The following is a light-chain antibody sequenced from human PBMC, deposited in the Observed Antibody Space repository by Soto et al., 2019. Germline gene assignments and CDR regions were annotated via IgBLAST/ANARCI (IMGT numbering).Light chain of an antibody. V-gene: IGKV3-20*01. CDR3: QQYGSSPKT. CDR1: QSVSSN. J-gene: IGKJ1*01. Sequence: EIVMTQSPSTLSVSPLERATLSCMASQSVSSNLAWYQQKPGQAPRLLIYVASSRATNIPDRFSGSGSGPDLTLTISRLEPEDFAVYYCQQYGSSPKTFGQGTKVDIK. CDR2: VAS.